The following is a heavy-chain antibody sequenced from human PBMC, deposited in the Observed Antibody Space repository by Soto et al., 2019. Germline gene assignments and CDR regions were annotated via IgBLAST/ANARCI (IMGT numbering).Heavy chain of an antibody. D-gene: IGHD4-4*01. J-gene: IGHJ6*02. V-gene: IGHV3-23*01. CDR1: GFTFSSYA. Sequence: GGSLRLSCAASGFTFSSYAMSWVRQAPGKGLEWVSAISGSGGSTYYADSVKGRFTISRDNSKNTLYLQMNSLRAEDTAVYYCAKDQTTEMLESRVYGMDVWGQGTTVTVSS. CDR2: ISGSGGST. CDR3: AKDQTTEMLESRVYGMDV.